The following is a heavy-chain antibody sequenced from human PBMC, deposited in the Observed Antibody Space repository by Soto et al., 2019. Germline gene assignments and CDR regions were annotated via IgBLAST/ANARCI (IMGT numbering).Heavy chain of an antibody. J-gene: IGHJ5*02. CDR2: LYYSGNT. CDR1: GGSISPFY. Sequence: PSETLSLTCTVSGGSISPFYWSWVRQPPGKGLEWIGYLYYSGNTNYNPSLKSRVTISVDASKNQVSLRLTSVTAADTAVYYCARVGGVFGIIIEGSNWLAPWGQGSLVTVSS. D-gene: IGHD3-16*02. V-gene: IGHV4-59*01. CDR3: ARVGGVFGIIIEGSNWLAP.